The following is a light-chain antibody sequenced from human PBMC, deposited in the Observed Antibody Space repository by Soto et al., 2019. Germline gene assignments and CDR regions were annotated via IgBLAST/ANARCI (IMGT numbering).Light chain of an antibody. CDR3: QQYGTSPLT. V-gene: IGKV3-20*01. Sequence: EIVLTQSPGTLSLSPGERATLSCRASQSVTTNNLAWYQQKPGQAPRLLIYGASSRATGIPDRFSGSGSGTDFTLTISRLEPEDFEVYSCQQYGTSPLTFGGGTKVDIK. J-gene: IGKJ4*01. CDR1: QSVTTNN. CDR2: GAS.